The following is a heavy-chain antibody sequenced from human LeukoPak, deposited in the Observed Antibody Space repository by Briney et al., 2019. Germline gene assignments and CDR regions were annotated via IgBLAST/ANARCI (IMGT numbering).Heavy chain of an antibody. D-gene: IGHD2-21*02. CDR1: GGTFSSYA. Sequence: ASVKVSCKASGGTFSSYAISWVRQAPGQGLEWMGGIIPIFGTANYAQKFQGRVTITADESTSTAYVELSSLRSEDTAVYYCARSGDRREYYYYYGMDVWGQGTTVTVSS. V-gene: IGHV1-69*13. J-gene: IGHJ6*02. CDR2: IIPIFGTA. CDR3: ARSGDRREYYYYYGMDV.